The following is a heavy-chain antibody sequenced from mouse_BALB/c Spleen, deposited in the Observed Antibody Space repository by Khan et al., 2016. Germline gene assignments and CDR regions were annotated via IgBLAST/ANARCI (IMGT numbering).Heavy chain of an antibody. CDR3: TRYYDYGGWFNY. CDR2: IWGDGST. J-gene: IGHJ3*01. Sequence: QVQLKESGPGLVAPSQSLSITCTVSGFSITGFSVNWVRQPPGKGLEWLGVIWGDGSTDYDSPLKTRLSISKDDSKSQVFLKMIRQQTDDTARYYCTRYYDYGGWFNYWGQGTLVTVSA. V-gene: IGHV2-6-7*01. D-gene: IGHD2-4*01. CDR1: GFSITGFS.